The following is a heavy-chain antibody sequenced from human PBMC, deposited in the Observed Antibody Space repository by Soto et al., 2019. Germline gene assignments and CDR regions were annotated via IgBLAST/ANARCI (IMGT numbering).Heavy chain of an antibody. V-gene: IGHV3-33*01. CDR1: GFTFSSYG. D-gene: IGHD3-9*01. Sequence: GGSLRLSCSASGFTFSSYGMHWVRQAPGKGLEWVAVIWYDGSNKYYADSVKGRFTISRDNSKNTPCLQMNSLRAEDTAVYYCARGAFDDILTGYYTDWGQGTLVTVSS. CDR2: IWYDGSNK. J-gene: IGHJ4*02. CDR3: ARGAFDDILTGYYTD.